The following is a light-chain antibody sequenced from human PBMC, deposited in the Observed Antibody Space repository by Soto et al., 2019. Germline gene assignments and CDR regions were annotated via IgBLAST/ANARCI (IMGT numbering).Light chain of an antibody. CDR1: SSDVGGYNA. Sequence: SALAQPASVSGSPGQTITISCTGTSSDVGGYNAVSWYQHHPGKAPKLIIYEVTHRPAGVSDRFSASKSGNTASLTISGLQAEDEADYYCNSFRVNRLYVFGTGTKVTVL. CDR3: NSFRVNRLYV. V-gene: IGLV2-14*01. J-gene: IGLJ1*01. CDR2: EVT.